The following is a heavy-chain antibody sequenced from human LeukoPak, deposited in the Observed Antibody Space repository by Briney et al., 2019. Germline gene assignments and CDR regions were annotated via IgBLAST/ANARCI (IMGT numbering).Heavy chain of an antibody. J-gene: IGHJ4*02. Sequence: PGGSLRLSCAASGFAFSDYSMNWVRQAPGKGLEWIANTRGSSSGMGSGSYYAGAVQGRFTISRDNAKNSLYLQMNSLRAEDTAFYYCARDDNWGFDYWGQGALVTVSS. CDR2: TRGSSSGMGSGS. CDR1: GFAFSDYS. V-gene: IGHV3-21*05. CDR3: ARDDNWGFDY. D-gene: IGHD7-27*01.